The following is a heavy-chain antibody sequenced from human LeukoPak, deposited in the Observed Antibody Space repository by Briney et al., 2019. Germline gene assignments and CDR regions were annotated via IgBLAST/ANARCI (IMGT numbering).Heavy chain of an antibody. CDR2: IRSKTNSYAT. D-gene: IGHD4-17*01. CDR3: TIIETTVTGFDY. V-gene: IGHV3-73*01. CDR1: GFTFSGSA. J-gene: IGHJ4*02. Sequence: GGSLRLSCAASGFTFSGSAMHWVRQTSGKGLEWVGRIRSKTNSYATEYAASVIGRFTISRDDSKNTAYLQMNSLKTEDTAVYYCTIIETTVTGFDYWGQGTLVTVSS.